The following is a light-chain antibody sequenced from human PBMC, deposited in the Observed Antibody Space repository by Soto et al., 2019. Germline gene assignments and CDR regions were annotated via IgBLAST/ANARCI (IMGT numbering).Light chain of an antibody. CDR3: QQRYNWPPT. CDR1: QSVSRW. J-gene: IGKJ1*01. CDR2: DAS. V-gene: IGKV1-5*01. Sequence: DIQMTQSPSTLSASVGDRVTITCRASQSVSRWLAWYQQKPGRAPKLLIYDASHRATGIPARFSGSGSGTDFTLTINSLEPEDFALYYCQQRYNWPPTFGQGTKVDIK.